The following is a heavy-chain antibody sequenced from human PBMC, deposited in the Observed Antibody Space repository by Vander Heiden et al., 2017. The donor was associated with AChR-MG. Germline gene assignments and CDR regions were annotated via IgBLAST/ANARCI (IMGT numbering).Heavy chain of an antibody. V-gene: IGHV2-70*01. D-gene: IGHD6-13*01. J-gene: IGHJ1*01. CDR2: IDWDDDK. CDR3: ALTGIAAAGESEYFQH. CDR1: GSSLSTSGMC. Sequence: QVTLRESGPALVKPTQTLTLTCTFSGSSLSTSGMCVSWIRQPPGKALEWLALIDWDDDKYYSTSLKTRLTISKDTSKNQVVLTMTNMDPVDTATYYCALTGIAAAGESEYFQHWGQGTLVTVSS.